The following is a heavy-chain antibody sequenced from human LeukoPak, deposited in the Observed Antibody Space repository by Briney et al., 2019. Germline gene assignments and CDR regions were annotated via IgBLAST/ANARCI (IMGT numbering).Heavy chain of an antibody. CDR1: GGSFSGYY. CDR2: INHSGST. V-gene: IGHV4-34*01. Sequence: SETLSLTCAVYGGSFSGYYWSWIRQPPGKGLEWLGEINHSGSTNYNPSLKSRVTISVDTFKNQFSLKLSSVTAADTAVYYCARGRRYYYDSSGYFFWGQGTLVTVSS. J-gene: IGHJ4*02. CDR3: ARGRRYYYDSSGYFF. D-gene: IGHD3-22*01.